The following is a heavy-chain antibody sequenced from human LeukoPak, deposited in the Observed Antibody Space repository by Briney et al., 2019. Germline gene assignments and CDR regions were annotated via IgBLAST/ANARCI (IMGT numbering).Heavy chain of an antibody. CDR2: ISGSGGST. Sequence: GGSLRLSCAASGFTFSSYAMSWVRQAPGKGLEWVSAISGSGGSTYYADSVKGRFTISRDNAKNSLYLQMNSLRAEGTAVYYCAKMNYGFDYWGQGTLVTVSS. J-gene: IGHJ4*02. D-gene: IGHD3-10*01. CDR3: AKMNYGFDY. V-gene: IGHV3-23*01. CDR1: GFTFSSYA.